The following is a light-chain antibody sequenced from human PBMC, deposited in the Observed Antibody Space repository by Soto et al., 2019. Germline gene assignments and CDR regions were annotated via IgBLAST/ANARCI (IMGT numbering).Light chain of an antibody. CDR3: QQRSNWRT. J-gene: IGKJ1*01. Sequence: ETGLTQCRATLSLSPWQRGNLSCRASQSVSSYLAWYQQKPGQAPRLLIYDASNRATGIPARFSGSGSGTDFTLTSSSLEPEDFAVYYCQQRSNWRTFGEGTKVDIK. V-gene: IGKV3-11*01. CDR1: QSVSSY. CDR2: DAS.